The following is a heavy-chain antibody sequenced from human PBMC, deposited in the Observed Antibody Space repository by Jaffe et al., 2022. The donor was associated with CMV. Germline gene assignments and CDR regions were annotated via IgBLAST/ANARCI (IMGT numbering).Heavy chain of an antibody. D-gene: IGHD5-12*01. CDR3: ARAVPEGGYSGYDWPRPGVGAFDI. CDR1: GYSFTSYW. J-gene: IGHJ3*02. V-gene: IGHV5-51*01. CDR2: IYPGDSDT. Sequence: EVQLVQSGAEVKKPGESLKISCKGSGYSFTSYWIGWVRQMPGKGLEWMGIIYPGDSDTRYSPSFQGQVTISADKSISTAYLQWSSLKASDTAMYYCARAVPEGGYSGYDWPRPGVGAFDIWGQGTMVTVSS.